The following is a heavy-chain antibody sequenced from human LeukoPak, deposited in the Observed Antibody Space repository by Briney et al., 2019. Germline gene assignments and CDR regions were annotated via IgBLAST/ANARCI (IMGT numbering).Heavy chain of an antibody. CDR2: IYYSGST. J-gene: IGHJ6*02. Sequence: SETLSLTCTVSGGSISTYYWSWIRQPPGKGLEWIGYIYYSGSTNYNASLKSRVTISVDTSKNQFSLKLSSVTAADTAVYYCARGGTIRNGMDVRGQGTTVTVSS. D-gene: IGHD5-12*01. V-gene: IGHV4-59*01. CDR3: ARGGTIRNGMDV. CDR1: GGSISTYY.